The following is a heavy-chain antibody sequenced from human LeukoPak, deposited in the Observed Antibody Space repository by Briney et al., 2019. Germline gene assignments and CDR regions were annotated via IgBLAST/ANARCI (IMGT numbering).Heavy chain of an antibody. CDR2: ISSGSRTI. Sequence: GGSLRLSCAASGFTFSGYSVNWVRQAPGEGLEWLSYISSGSRTIYYADSVKGRFTVPRDNAKNSLYLQMNSLRAEDTAVYYCARESISGHRDFDYWGQGALVTVSS. CDR3: ARESISGHRDFDY. CDR1: GFTFSGYS. V-gene: IGHV3-48*01. D-gene: IGHD1-26*01. J-gene: IGHJ4*02.